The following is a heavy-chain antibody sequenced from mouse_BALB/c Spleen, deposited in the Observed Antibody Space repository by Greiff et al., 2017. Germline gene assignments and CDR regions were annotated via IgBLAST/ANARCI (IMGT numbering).Heavy chain of an antibody. CDR3: ARLGYYGSSPAWFAY. D-gene: IGHD1-1*01. CDR1: GYTFTSYV. J-gene: IGHJ3*01. CDR2: INPYNDGT. Sequence: VQLKQSGPELVKPGASVKMSCKASGYTFTSYVMHWVKQKPGQGLEWIGYINPYNDGTKYNEKFKGKATLTSDKSSSTAYMELSSLTSEDSAVYYCARLGYYGSSPAWFAYWGQGTLVTVSA. V-gene: IGHV1-14*01.